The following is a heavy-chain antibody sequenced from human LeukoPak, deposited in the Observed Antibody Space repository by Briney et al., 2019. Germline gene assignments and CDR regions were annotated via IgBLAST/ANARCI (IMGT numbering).Heavy chain of an antibody. CDR2: IYPGDSDT. CDR3: ARHRSWTSAADDAFDI. CDR1: GYSFTSYW. V-gene: IGHV5-51*01. D-gene: IGHD2-2*01. Sequence: GESLEISCKGSGYSFTSYWIGWVRQMPGKGLEWMGIIYPGDSDTRYSPSFQGQVTISADKSISTAYLQWSSLKASDTAMYYCARHRSWTSAADDAFDIWGQGTMVTVSS. J-gene: IGHJ3*02.